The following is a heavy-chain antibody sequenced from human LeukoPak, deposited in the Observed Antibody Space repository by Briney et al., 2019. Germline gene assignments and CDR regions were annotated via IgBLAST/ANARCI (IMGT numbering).Heavy chain of an antibody. V-gene: IGHV4-39*01. CDR1: GGSISSSSYY. CDR3: ARLHYGGNYGYYYYYMDV. Sequence: SETLSLTCTVSGGSISSSSYYWGWIRQPPGKGLEWIGSIYYTGSTYYNPSLKSRVTISVDTSKNQFSLKLTSVTAADTAVYYCARLHYGGNYGYYYYYMDVWGKGTTVTISS. D-gene: IGHD4-23*01. J-gene: IGHJ6*03. CDR2: IYYTGST.